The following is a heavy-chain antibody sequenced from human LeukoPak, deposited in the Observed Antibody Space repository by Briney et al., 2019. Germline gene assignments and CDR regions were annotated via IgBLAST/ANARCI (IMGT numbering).Heavy chain of an antibody. CDR2: ISSHGGIT. J-gene: IGHJ4*02. V-gene: IGHV3-64*04. CDR3: TTGSGLFDY. Sequence: GGSLRLSCSASGFTFNSYAMHWVRQAPGKGLEYVSGISSHGGITYYADSVKGRFTISRDDSKNTLYLQMNSLKTEDTAVYYCTTGSGLFDYWGQGTLVTVSS. CDR1: GFTFNSYA.